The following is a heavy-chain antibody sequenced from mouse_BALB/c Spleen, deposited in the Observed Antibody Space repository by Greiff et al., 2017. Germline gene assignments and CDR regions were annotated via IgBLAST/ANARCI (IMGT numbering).Heavy chain of an antibody. CDR3: ARWEGDY. CDR1: GFNIKDYY. D-gene: IGHD3-3*01. J-gene: IGHJ2*01. V-gene: IGHV14-1*02. CDR2: IDPENGNT. Sequence: QLQQSGAELVRPGALVKLSCKASGFNIKDYYMHWVKQRPEQGLEWIGWIDPENGNTIYDPKFQGKASITADTSSNTAYLQLSSLTSEDTAVYYCARWEGDYWGQGTTLTVSS.